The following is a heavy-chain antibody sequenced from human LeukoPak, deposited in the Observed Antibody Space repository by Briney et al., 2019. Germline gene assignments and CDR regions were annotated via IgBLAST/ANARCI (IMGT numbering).Heavy chain of an antibody. D-gene: IGHD4-11*01. V-gene: IGHV4-39*07. Sequence: SETLSLTCTVSGGSISTSNYYWGWIRQPPGKGLEWIGEINHSGSTNYNPSLKSRVTISVDTSKNQFSLKLSSVTAADTAVYYCARYSNYGDYYYDYMDVWGKGTTVTVSS. CDR3: ARYSNYGDYYYDYMDV. CDR1: GGSISTSNYY. CDR2: INHSGST. J-gene: IGHJ6*03.